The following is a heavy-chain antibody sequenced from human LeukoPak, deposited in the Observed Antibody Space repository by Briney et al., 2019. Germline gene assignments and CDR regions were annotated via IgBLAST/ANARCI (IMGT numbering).Heavy chain of an antibody. CDR2: IKSKTDGGTT. Sequence: GGSLRLSCAASGFTFSNAWMSWVRQAPGKGLEWVGRIKSKTDGGTTDYAAPVKGRFTISRDDSKNMLYLQMNSLRADDTALYYCAKGLTTHDYWGQGTLVTVSS. D-gene: IGHD4-11*01. CDR1: GFTFSNAW. CDR3: AKGLTTHDY. J-gene: IGHJ4*02. V-gene: IGHV3-15*01.